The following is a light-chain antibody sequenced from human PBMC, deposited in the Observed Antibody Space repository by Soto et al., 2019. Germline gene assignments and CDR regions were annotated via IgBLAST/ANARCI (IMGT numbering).Light chain of an antibody. J-gene: IGKJ5*01. CDR2: GAS. CDR3: QQHNTWPPVT. Sequence: EIVCTQSAGSLSLSPGEQATLSCRASQSVSSKLAGYQQKPGQAHSLLIYGASTRATGIPDRCSGSGSGADVTLTISSLETHDLAIYYCQQHNTWPPVTVGQGTRLEIK. CDR1: QSVSSK. V-gene: IGKV3-11*01.